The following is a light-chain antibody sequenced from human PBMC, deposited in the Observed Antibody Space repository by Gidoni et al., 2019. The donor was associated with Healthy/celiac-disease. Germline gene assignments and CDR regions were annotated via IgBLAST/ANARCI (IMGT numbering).Light chain of an antibody. CDR3: QQYDNLPIT. V-gene: IGKV1-33*01. CDR1: QDISNY. J-gene: IGKJ5*01. Sequence: DIQMTQSPSSLSASVGDRVTITCQASQDISNYLNWYQQKPGVPSRFSGSGSGTDFTFTISSLQPEAIATYYCQQYDNLPITFGQGTRLEIK.